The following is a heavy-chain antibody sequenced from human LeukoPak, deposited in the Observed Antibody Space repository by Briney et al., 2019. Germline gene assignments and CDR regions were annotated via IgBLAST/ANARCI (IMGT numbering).Heavy chain of an antibody. CDR2: IIPIFGTA. Sequence: ASVKVSCKASGGTFSSYAISWVRQAPGQGLEWMGGIIPIFGTANYAQKFQGRVTIAADESTSTAYMELSSLRSEDTAVYYCARDYCTSTSCYENYMDVWGKGTTVTVSS. CDR1: GGTFSSYA. V-gene: IGHV1-69*13. J-gene: IGHJ6*03. D-gene: IGHD2-2*01. CDR3: ARDYCTSTSCYENYMDV.